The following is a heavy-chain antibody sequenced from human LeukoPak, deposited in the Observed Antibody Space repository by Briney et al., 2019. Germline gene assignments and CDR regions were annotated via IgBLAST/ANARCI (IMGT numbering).Heavy chain of an antibody. Sequence: SVKVSCKASGNTFIGYWIHWVRQAPGQGLEWMGGIIPIFGTANYAQKFQGRVTITADESTSTAYMELSSLRSEDTAVYYCARGDYGNFDYWGQGTLVTVSS. J-gene: IGHJ4*02. CDR1: GNTFIGYW. V-gene: IGHV1-69*13. CDR2: IIPIFGTA. D-gene: IGHD4-17*01. CDR3: ARGDYGNFDY.